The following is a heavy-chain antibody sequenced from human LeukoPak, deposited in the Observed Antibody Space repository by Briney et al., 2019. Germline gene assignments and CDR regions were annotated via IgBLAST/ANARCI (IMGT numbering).Heavy chain of an antibody. J-gene: IGHJ4*02. V-gene: IGHV4-59*08. CDR1: GGSIRSYY. Sequence: SETLSLTCTVSGGSIRSYYWSWIRQPPGKGLEWIGYIYYSGSTNYNPSLKSRVTISVDTSKNQFSLKLSSVTAADTAVYYCARGGAYYDFWSGYPMFDYWGQGTLVTVSS. CDR3: ARGGAYYDFWSGYPMFDY. CDR2: IYYSGST. D-gene: IGHD3-3*01.